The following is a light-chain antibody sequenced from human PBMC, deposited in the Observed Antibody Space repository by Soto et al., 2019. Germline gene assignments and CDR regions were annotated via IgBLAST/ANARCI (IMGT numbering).Light chain of an antibody. CDR1: QSISTY. V-gene: IGKV1-39*01. CDR2: AAS. CDR3: QQRFRPTTLT. Sequence: DIQMTQSPSSLSAYVGDRVTITCRASQSISTYLNWYQHKPGKAPTLLIYAASSLQGGVPSRFSGSGSGTDFTLTINSLQPEDFATYYCQQRFRPTTLTFGGGTKVEIK. J-gene: IGKJ4*01.